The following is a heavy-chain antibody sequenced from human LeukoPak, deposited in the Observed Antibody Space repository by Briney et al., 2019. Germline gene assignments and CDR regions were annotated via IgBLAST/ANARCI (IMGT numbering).Heavy chain of an antibody. D-gene: IGHD3-22*01. J-gene: IGHJ3*02. CDR2: IKQDGSEK. V-gene: IGHV3-7*01. CDR1: GFIFDHYG. CDR3: ARESYYDSSGYRTYDAFDI. Sequence: GGSLRLSCAASGFIFDHYGMYWVRQAPGKGLEWVANIKQDGSEKYYVDSVKGRFTISRDNAKNSLYLQMNSLRAEDTAVYYCARESYYDSSGYRTYDAFDIWGQGTMVTVSS.